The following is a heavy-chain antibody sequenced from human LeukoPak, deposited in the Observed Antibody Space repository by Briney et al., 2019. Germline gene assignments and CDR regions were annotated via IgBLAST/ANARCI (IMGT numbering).Heavy chain of an antibody. D-gene: IGHD6-19*01. CDR1: GFTFSSNY. CDR3: ARDLTSGIAVAGEGY. CDR2: IYSGGST. Sequence: PGRSLRLSCAASGFTFSSNYMSWVRQAPGKGLEWVSVIYSGGSTYYADSVKGRFTISRDNSKNTLYLQMNSLRAEDTAVYYCARDLTSGIAVAGEGYWGQGTLVTVSS. V-gene: IGHV3-53*01. J-gene: IGHJ4*02.